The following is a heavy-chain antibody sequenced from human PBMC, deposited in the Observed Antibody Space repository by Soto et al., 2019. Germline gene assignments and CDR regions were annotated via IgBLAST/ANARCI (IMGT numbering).Heavy chain of an antibody. J-gene: IGHJ5*02. V-gene: IGHV3-49*03. CDR3: TRHTLPGRANYLGWFER. CDR1: GFTFGDYA. Sequence: ALRLSSTDSGFTFGDYAMSWFRQDPGKGLEWVGFIRSKAYGGTTEHAASVKGRFTISRDDSKSIAYLQMNSLKTEETAVYYCTRHTLPGRANYLGWFERWRQGKQVIVST. D-gene: IGHD1-26*01. CDR2: IRSKAYGGTT.